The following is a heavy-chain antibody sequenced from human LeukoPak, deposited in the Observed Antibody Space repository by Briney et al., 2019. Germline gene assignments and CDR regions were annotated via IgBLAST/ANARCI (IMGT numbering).Heavy chain of an antibody. D-gene: IGHD6-13*01. V-gene: IGHV3-23*01. Sequence: GGSLRLSCAASGFTFSSYAMSWVRQAPGKGREWVSAISGSGGSTYYADSVKGRFTISRDNSTNPLYLQMNSRRVEDTAVYYCTKAGRRSWYGETFYYWGQGTLVTVSS. J-gene: IGHJ4*02. CDR2: ISGSGGST. CDR3: TKAGRRSWYGETFYY. CDR1: GFTFSSYA.